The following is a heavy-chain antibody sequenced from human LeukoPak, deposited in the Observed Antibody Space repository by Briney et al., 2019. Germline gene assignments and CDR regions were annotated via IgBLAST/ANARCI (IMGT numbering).Heavy chain of an antibody. CDR3: ASIVGATKDYDDADY. CDR2: INPSGGST. J-gene: IGHJ4*02. Sequence: ASVKVSCKASGYTFTNYDISWVRQAPGQGLEWMGIINPSGGSTSYAQKFQGRVTMTRDTSTSTVYMELSRLRSDDTAVYYCASIVGATKDYDDADYWGQGTLVTVSS. CDR1: GYTFTNYD. D-gene: IGHD1-26*01. V-gene: IGHV1-46*01.